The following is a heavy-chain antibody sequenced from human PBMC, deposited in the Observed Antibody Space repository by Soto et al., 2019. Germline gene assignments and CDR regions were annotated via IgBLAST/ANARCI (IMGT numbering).Heavy chain of an antibody. CDR2: ISSSSSYI. Sequence: PGGSLRLSCAASGFTFSSYSMNWVRQAPGKGLEWVSSISSSSSYIYYADSVKGRFTISRDNAKNSLYLQMNSLRAEDTAVYYCARNSGSGSYYISYWGQGTLVTVSS. J-gene: IGHJ4*02. CDR1: GFTFSSYS. V-gene: IGHV3-21*01. CDR3: ARNSGSGSYYISY. D-gene: IGHD3-10*01.